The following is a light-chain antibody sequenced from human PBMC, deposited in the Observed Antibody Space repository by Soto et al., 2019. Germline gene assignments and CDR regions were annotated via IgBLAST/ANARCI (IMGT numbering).Light chain of an antibody. CDR2: TAS. CDR3: QQYDNWLTGT. J-gene: IGKJ1*01. Sequence: DIVMTQSPVPLSVSPGESATLSCRARQNIESNLAWYQQKPGQSPRLLIYTASTRATGIPARFSGSGSGTEFTLTISSLQSEDFAVYYCQQYDNWLTGTFGQGTKVDI. CDR1: QNIESN. V-gene: IGKV3-15*01.